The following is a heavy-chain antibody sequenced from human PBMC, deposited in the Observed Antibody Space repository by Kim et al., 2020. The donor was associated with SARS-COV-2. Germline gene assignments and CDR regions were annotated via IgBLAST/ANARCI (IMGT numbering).Heavy chain of an antibody. Sequence: ASVKVSCKACGYTFTSYAMKWVQQDPGHGLEGTGWMNPHTGHTEYAQQPAGRVTISWNTSISPAYLQLRSLTCEDPGEYYCALGKRAYTAFYYYVIDGYF. V-gene: IGHV1-8*02. D-gene: IGHD3-16*01. CDR2: MNPHTGHT. CDR3: ALGKRAYTAFYYYVIDGYF. J-gene: IGHJ1*01. CDR1: GYTFTSYA.